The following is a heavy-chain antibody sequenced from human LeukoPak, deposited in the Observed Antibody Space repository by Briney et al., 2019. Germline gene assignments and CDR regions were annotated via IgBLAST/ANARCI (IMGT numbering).Heavy chain of an antibody. CDR1: GFTFSTYD. Sequence: GGSLRLSCAASGFTFSTYDMNWVRQGTGKGLEWVSTIGTAGDTYYPGSVKGRFTISRDNAKNSLYLQMDSLRAEDTAVYYCARRRCTSTSCFEDYWGQGTLVTVSS. V-gene: IGHV3-13*01. D-gene: IGHD2-2*01. CDR2: IGTAGDT. J-gene: IGHJ4*02. CDR3: ARRRCTSTSCFEDY.